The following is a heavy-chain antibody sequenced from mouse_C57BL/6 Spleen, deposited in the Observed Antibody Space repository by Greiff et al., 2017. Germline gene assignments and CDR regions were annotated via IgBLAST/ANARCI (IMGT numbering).Heavy chain of an antibody. CDR3: TRDQDYGSSYGGDWYFDV. D-gene: IGHD1-1*01. CDR2: ISSGGDYI. J-gene: IGHJ1*03. CDR1: GFTFSSYA. Sequence: EVQRVESGEGLVKPGGSLKLSCAASGFTFSSYAMSWVRQTPEKRLEWVAYISSGGDYIYYADTVKGRFTISRDNARNTLYLQMSSLKSEDTAMYYCTRDQDYGSSYGGDWYFDVWGTGTTVTVSS. V-gene: IGHV5-9-1*02.